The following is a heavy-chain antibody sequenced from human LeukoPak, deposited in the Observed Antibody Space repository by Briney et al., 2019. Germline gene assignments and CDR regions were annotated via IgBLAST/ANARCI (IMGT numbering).Heavy chain of an antibody. J-gene: IGHJ4*02. D-gene: IGHD6-6*01. V-gene: IGHV6-1*01. Sequence: SQTLSLTCAISGDSVSSNSAAWNWIRRSPSRGLEWLGRTYYRSKWYNDYAVSVKSRITINPDTSKNQFSLQLNSVTPEDTAVYYCARAPRSSSGPPDYWGRGTLVTVSS. CDR1: GDSVSSNSAA. CDR2: TYYRSKWYN. CDR3: ARAPRSSSGPPDY.